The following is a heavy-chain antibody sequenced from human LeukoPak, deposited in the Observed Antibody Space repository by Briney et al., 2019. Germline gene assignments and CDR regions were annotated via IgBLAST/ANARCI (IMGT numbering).Heavy chain of an antibody. CDR3: ARGGAYYYDSSGYQPFDY. CDR1: ALTASSNY. CDR2: IYSGGST. J-gene: IGHJ4*02. V-gene: IGHV3-53*01. Sequence: GGSLRLSCAASALTASSNYMRWVRQAPGEGLEWDSVIYSGGSTYYADSVKGRFTISRDNSKNTLYLKMTSRRAEDTAVYYCARGGAYYYDSSGYQPFDYWGQGTLVTVSS. D-gene: IGHD3-22*01.